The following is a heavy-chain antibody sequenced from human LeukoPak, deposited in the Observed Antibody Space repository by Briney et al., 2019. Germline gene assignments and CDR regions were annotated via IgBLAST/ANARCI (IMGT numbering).Heavy chain of an antibody. CDR1: GFTFLSYW. CDR2: IKQDGSEK. V-gene: IGHV3-7*03. D-gene: IGHD3-22*01. CDR3: AKSWNYYDSSGDDALDI. Sequence: GGSLRLSCAASGFTFLSYWMSWVRQAPGKGLEWVANIKQDGSEKYYVDSVKGRFTISRDNSKNTLYLQMNSLRVEDTAVYYCAKSWNYYDSSGDDALDIWGQGTMVTVSS. J-gene: IGHJ3*02.